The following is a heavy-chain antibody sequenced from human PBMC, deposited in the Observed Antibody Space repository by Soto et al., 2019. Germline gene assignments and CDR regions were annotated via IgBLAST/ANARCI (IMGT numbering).Heavy chain of an antibody. CDR3: VKEIASAQ. J-gene: IGHJ4*02. D-gene: IGHD6-25*01. V-gene: IGHV3-7*01. Sequence: EVQLVESGGGLVQPGGSLRLSCETSGFTFSNYWMTWVRQAPEKGLEWVAKIKKDGSKKNFVDSVKGRFTISRDNAKNSLYLQMDSLRVEDTAIYYCVKEIASAQWGQGTLVTVSS. CDR1: GFTFSNYW. CDR2: IKKDGSKK.